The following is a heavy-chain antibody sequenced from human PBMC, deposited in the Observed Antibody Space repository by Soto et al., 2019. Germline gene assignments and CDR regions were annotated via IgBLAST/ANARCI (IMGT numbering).Heavy chain of an antibody. CDR3: ARDGSSDTTGFRGYDL. J-gene: IGHJ4*02. CDR1: GGTVSSYA. CDR2: FIPIFVSA. D-gene: IGHD3-10*01. V-gene: IGHV1-69*01. Sequence: QLHLVQSGAEVKKAGSSVKVSCKASGGTVSSYAITWVRQAPGKGLEWMGVFIPIFVSAHYAPKFQGRITMTADESTSTAYMELSGLTSEDTAIYYCARDGSSDTTGFRGYDLWGQGTQVTVSS.